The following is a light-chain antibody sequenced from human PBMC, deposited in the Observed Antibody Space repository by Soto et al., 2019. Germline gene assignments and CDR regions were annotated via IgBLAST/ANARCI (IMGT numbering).Light chain of an antibody. CDR3: QHYNSYPWT. CDR2: RAS. V-gene: IGKV1-5*03. Sequence: IQMTQSHSTLSASVGDRVTISCRASQSIGSWLAWYQQKPGRAPKLLIYRASILENGVPRRFSGSGSGTEFTLTISSLQPDDFATYFCQHYNSYPWTFGQGTKVDIK. J-gene: IGKJ1*01. CDR1: QSIGSW.